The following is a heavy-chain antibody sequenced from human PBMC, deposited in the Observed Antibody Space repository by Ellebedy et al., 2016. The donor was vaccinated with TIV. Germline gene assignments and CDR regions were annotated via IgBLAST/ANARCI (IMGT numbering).Heavy chain of an antibody. J-gene: IGHJ5*02. Sequence: SETLSLTXTVSGGSISSGGYYWSWIRQHPGKGLEWIGYIYYSGSTYYNPSLKSRVTISVDTSKNQFSLKLSSVTAADTAVYYCARASSGSTSFDPWGQGTLVTVSS. CDR2: IYYSGST. CDR1: GGSISSGGYY. V-gene: IGHV4-31*03. CDR3: ARASSGSTSFDP. D-gene: IGHD3-10*01.